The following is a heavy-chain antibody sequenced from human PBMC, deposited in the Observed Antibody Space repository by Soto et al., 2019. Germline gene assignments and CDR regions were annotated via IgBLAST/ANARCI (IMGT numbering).Heavy chain of an antibody. CDR2: INEDGSEK. D-gene: IGHD3-16*01. J-gene: IGHJ4*02. Sequence: GSLQLSCAASGFSFSLFWMSWVRQTPGKGLEWVANINEDGSEKFFADSVMGRFTISRDNAKNSLSLQMNSLTADDTAVYYCARTGWPQSSYYFDYWGQGTLVTVSS. V-gene: IGHV3-7*03. CDR3: ARTGWPQSSYYFDY. CDR1: GFSFSLFW.